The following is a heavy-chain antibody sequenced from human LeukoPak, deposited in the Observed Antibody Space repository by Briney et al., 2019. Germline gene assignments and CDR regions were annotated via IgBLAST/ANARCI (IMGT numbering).Heavy chain of an antibody. CDR2: FDPEDGET. CDR3: ATGSPYDYVWGSLNYYYGMDV. Sequence: ASVKVSCKASGGTFSSYAISWVRQAPGQGLEWMGGFDPEDGETIYAQKFQGRVTMTEDTSTDTAYMELSSLRSEDTAVYYCATGSPYDYVWGSLNYYYGMDVWGQGTTVTVSS. CDR1: GGTFSSYA. V-gene: IGHV1-24*01. D-gene: IGHD3-16*01. J-gene: IGHJ6*02.